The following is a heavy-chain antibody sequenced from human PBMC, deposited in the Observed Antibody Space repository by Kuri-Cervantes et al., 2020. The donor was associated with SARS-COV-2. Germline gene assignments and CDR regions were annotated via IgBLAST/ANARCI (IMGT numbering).Heavy chain of an antibody. CDR2: ISSSSSYI. D-gene: IGHD2-2*01. V-gene: IGHV3-21*01. J-gene: IGHJ6*02. Sequence: LSLTCAASGFTFSSYSMNWVRQAPGKGLEWVSPISSSSSYIYYADSVKGRFTISRDNAKNSLYLQMNSLRAEDTAVYYCARDEEGGCSSTSCFLYGYGMDVWGQGTTVTVSS. CDR3: ARDEEGGCSSTSCFLYGYGMDV. CDR1: GFTFSSYS.